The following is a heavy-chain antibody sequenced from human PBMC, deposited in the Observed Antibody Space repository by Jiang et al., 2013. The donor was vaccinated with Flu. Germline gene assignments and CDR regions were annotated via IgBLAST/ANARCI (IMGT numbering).Heavy chain of an antibody. V-gene: IGHV3-15*01. CDR3: TTDPPLYSVGATSGYYYYYMDV. Sequence: DGGTTDYAAPVKGRFTISRDDSKNTLYLQMNSLKTEDTAVYYCTTDPPLYSVGATSGYYYYYMDVWGKGTTVTVSS. CDR2: DGGTT. D-gene: IGHD1-26*01. J-gene: IGHJ6*03.